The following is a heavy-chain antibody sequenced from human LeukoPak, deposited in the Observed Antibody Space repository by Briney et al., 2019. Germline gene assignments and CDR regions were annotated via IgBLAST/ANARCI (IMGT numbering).Heavy chain of an antibody. Sequence: SETLSLTCAVYGGSFSGYYWSWIRQPPGKGLEWIGEINHSGSTNHNPSLKSRVTISVDTSKNQFSLKLSSVTAADTAVYYCARGLPSGTRSFDYWGQGTLVTVSS. CDR1: GGSFSGYY. CDR3: ARGLPSGTRSFDY. D-gene: IGHD2-15*01. J-gene: IGHJ4*02. V-gene: IGHV4-34*01. CDR2: INHSGST.